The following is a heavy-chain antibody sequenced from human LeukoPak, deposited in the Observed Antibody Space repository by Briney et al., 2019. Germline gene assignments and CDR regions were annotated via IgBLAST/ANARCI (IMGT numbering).Heavy chain of an antibody. CDR2: ISYSGST. D-gene: IGHD1-14*01. Sequence: PSETLSLTCTVSGGSISTSNNDYYWGWVRQPPGKGLEWIGSISYSGSTYYNPSLKSRVTISADTSNNQFSLKLTSVTAADTAAFYCARHRHNHHYDYWGQGTLVTVSS. CDR3: ARHRHNHHYDY. V-gene: IGHV4-39*01. CDR1: GGSISTSNNDYY. J-gene: IGHJ4*02.